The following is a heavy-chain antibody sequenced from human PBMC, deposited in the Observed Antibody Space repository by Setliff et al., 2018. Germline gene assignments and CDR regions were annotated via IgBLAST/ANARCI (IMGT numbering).Heavy chain of an antibody. J-gene: IGHJ4*02. CDR2: ISGSGGST. Sequence: PGGSLRLSCAASGFTLNNAWISWVRQAPGKGLEWVSAISGSGGSTYYADSVKGRFTISRDNSKNTLYLQMNSLRAEDTAVYYCAKEAKWSPFSPGSGAQFDYWGQGTLVTVSS. D-gene: IGHD2-15*01. CDR1: GFTLNNAW. V-gene: IGHV3-23*01. CDR3: AKEAKWSPFSPGSGAQFDY.